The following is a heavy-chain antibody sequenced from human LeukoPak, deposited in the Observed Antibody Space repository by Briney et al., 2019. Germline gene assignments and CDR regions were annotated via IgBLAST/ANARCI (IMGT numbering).Heavy chain of an antibody. V-gene: IGHV3-74*01. D-gene: IGHD3-3*01. J-gene: IGHJ4*02. Sequence: PGGSLRLSCAASGFTFSSYWMHWVRQAPGKGLVWVSRINKDGFITSYADSVKGRFTISRDNAKNTLYLQMNSLRVEDTAVYYCAKESWTRITIFGAGISAEDDYWGQGTLVTVSS. CDR3: AKESWTRITIFGAGISAEDDY. CDR2: INKDGFIT. CDR1: GFTFSSYW.